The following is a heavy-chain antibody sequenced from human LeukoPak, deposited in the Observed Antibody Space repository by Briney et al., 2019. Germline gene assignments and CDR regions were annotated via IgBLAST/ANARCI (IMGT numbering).Heavy chain of an antibody. CDR2: ISGSGGST. CDR3: AKEGSGSYYGLVWDAFDI. J-gene: IGHJ3*02. Sequence: QPGGSLRLSCAASGFTFSSYVMSWVRQAPGKGLGWVSAISGSGGSTYYADSVKGRFTISRDNSKNTLYLQMNSLRAEDTAVYYCAKEGSGSYYGLVWDAFDIWGQGTMVTVSS. D-gene: IGHD1-26*01. V-gene: IGHV3-23*01. CDR1: GFTFSSYV.